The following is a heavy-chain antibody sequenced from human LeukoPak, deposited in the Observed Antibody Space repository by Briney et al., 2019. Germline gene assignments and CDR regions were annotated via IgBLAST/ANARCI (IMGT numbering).Heavy chain of an antibody. CDR3: ARGSGYSSSLDFDY. V-gene: IGHV1-8*02. CDR1: GYTFTSYG. D-gene: IGHD6-13*01. J-gene: IGHJ4*02. Sequence: ASVKVSCKASGYTFTSYGISWVRQATGQGLEWMGWMNPNSGNTGYAQKFQGRVTMTRNTSISTAYMELSSLRSEDTAVYYCARGSGYSSSLDFDYWGQGTLVTVSS. CDR2: MNPNSGNT.